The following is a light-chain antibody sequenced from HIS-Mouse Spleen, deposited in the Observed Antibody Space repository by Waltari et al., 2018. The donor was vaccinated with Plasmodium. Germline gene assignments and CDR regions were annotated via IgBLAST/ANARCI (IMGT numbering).Light chain of an antibody. Sequence: SYELTQPSSVSVSPGQTARITCSGDVLAKKYARWFQQKPGQAPVLGIYKDSERPSGLPERFSGSSSGTTVTLTISGAQVEDEADYYCYSAADNNRVFGGGTKLTVL. CDR1: VLAKKY. V-gene: IGLV3-27*01. CDR2: KDS. J-gene: IGLJ3*02. CDR3: YSAADNNRV.